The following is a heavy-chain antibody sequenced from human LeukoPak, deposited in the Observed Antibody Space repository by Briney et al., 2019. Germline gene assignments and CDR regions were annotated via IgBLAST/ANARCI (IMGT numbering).Heavy chain of an antibody. D-gene: IGHD1-1*01. V-gene: IGHV1-2*02. CDR3: ARSGFTTGFYLDF. J-gene: IGHJ4*02. Sequence: GASVKVSCKASGYTFTGYYINWWRQAPAQGLEWRGWIDPISGGTNYAQKFQDTITMTRDKSIATAYMEVRRLNSGDTAVYYCARSGFTTGFYLDFWGQGTLVAVSS. CDR2: IDPISGGT. CDR1: GYTFTGYY.